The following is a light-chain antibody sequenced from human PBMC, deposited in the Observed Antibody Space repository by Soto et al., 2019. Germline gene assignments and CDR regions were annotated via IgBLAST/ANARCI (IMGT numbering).Light chain of an antibody. V-gene: IGKV2-28*01. CDR2: LGS. Sequence: DIVMTQSPLSLPVTPGEPASISCRSSQSLLHSDGYNYLDWYLQKPGQSPQLLIYLGSNRASGVPDRFSGSGSGTDFTLRISRVEAEDVGVYYCMQALQLRTFGQGTKVDNK. J-gene: IGKJ1*01. CDR1: QSLLHSDGYNY. CDR3: MQALQLRT.